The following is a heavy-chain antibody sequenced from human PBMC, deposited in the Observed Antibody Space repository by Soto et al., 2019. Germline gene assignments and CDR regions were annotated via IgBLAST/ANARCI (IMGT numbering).Heavy chain of an antibody. J-gene: IGHJ6*02. V-gene: IGHV1-58*02. Sequence: SVKVSCKASGFTFSSSAMQWVRQARGQRLEWIGWIVVGSGNTNYAQKFQERVTITRDMSTSTAYMELSSLRSEDTAVYYCAAVDGYCSSTSCYSYYYGMDVWGQGTTVTVSS. CDR1: GFTFSSSA. CDR3: AAVDGYCSSTSCYSYYYGMDV. CDR2: IVVGSGNT. D-gene: IGHD2-2*01.